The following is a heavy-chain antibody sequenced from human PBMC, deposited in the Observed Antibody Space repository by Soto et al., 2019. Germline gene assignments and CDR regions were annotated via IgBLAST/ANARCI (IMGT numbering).Heavy chain of an antibody. CDR2: ISAYNGNT. J-gene: IGHJ4*02. CDR1: GYTFTSYG. V-gene: IGHV1-18*01. Sequence: ASVKVSCKASGYTFTSYGISWVRQAPGQGLEWMGWISAYNGNTNYAQKLQGRVTMTTDTSTSTAYMELRSLRSDDTAVYYCARGATSDSSGYYFDYWGQGTLVTVSS. CDR3: ARGATSDSSGYYFDY. D-gene: IGHD3-22*01.